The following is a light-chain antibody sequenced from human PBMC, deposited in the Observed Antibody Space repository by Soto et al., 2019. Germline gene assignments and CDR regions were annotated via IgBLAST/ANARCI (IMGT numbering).Light chain of an antibody. CDR2: DAS. CDR3: QHYNSSPYT. J-gene: IGKJ2*01. CDR1: QRITGW. V-gene: IGKV1-5*01. Sequence: GDRVTITCRASQRITGWLAWYQQKPGKAPKLLIYDASSLENGVPSRFSGSGSGTEFTLTISSLQPDDFATYYCQHYNSSPYTFGQGTKLEIK.